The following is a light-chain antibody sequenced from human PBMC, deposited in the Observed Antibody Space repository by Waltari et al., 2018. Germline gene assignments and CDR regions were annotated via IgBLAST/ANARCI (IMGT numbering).Light chain of an antibody. J-gene: IGLJ3*02. Sequence: QAVVTQEPSLTVSPGGTVTLTCGSSTGAVTSGHYPYWFQQKPGQVPRTRIYDTRNKHSWTPARFSGSLLGGEAALTLSGAQPEDEAEYYCLLWYSGARWVFGGGTKLSVL. CDR3: LLWYSGARWV. V-gene: IGLV7-46*01. CDR1: TGAVTSGHY. CDR2: DTR.